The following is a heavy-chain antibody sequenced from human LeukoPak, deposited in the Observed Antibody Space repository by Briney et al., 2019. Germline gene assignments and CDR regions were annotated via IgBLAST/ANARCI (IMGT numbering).Heavy chain of an antibody. CDR3: ARIFGFGGGYFDY. CDR1: GGSINSFY. J-gene: IGHJ4*02. V-gene: IGHV4-59*01. Sequence: SETLSLTCTVSGGSINSFYWSWIRQAPGKGLEWIGYISYSGTTNYNPSLKSRVTMSVDTSKNQSSLKLSSVTAADTAVYFCARIFGFGGGYFDYWGQGTLVTVSS. CDR2: ISYSGTT. D-gene: IGHD3-10*01.